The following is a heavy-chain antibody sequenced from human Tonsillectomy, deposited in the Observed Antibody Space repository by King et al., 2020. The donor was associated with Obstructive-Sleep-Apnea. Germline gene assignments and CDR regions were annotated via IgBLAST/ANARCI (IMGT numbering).Heavy chain of an antibody. CDR2: ISSTGTSI. CDR1: GFTFTYYDYY. J-gene: IGHJ4*02. Sequence: VQLVESGGGVVKPGGSLRLSCAASGFTFTYYDYYMSWLRQAPGKGLGWGAYISSTGTSIKYADFLKGRFTISRDKAANSVYLQRNSLRAADTALYFCARESGDWLVDSWGQGTLVIVSS. V-gene: IGHV3-11*04. D-gene: IGHD6-19*01. CDR3: ARESGDWLVDS.